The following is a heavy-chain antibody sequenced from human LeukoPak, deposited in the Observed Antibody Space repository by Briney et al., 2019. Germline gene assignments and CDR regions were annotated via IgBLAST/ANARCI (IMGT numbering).Heavy chain of an antibody. J-gene: IGHJ3*01. CDR3: ARDRYSGSYSEDAFDV. V-gene: IGHV3-48*02. D-gene: IGHD1-26*01. CDR2: ISSSSTTI. Sequence: GGSLRLSCAASGFTFNTYSMNWVRQAPGKGLEWVSYISSSSTTIYYADSVKGRFTMSRDNAKNSLYLQVNSLRDEDTAVYYCARDRYSGSYSEDAFDVWGQGTMVTVPS. CDR1: GFTFNTYS.